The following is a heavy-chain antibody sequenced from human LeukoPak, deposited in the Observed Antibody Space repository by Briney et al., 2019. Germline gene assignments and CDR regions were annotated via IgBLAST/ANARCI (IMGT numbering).Heavy chain of an antibody. Sequence: GASVKVSRKASGYTFTSYGISWVRQAPGQGVEWMGWISAYNGNTNYAQKLQGRVTMTTDKSTSTAYIELRSLRADDTAVYYCARHRITMLGSSENFDYWGQGTLVTVS. J-gene: IGHJ4*02. D-gene: IGHD3-10*02. V-gene: IGHV1-18*01. CDR3: ARHRITMLGSSENFDY. CDR2: ISAYNGNT. CDR1: GYTFTSYG.